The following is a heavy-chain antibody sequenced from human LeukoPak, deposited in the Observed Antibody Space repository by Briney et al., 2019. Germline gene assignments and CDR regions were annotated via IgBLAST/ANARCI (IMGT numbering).Heavy chain of an antibody. CDR3: ARTSGERDNWFVP. D-gene: IGHD4-17*01. CDR1: GFTFSSYE. J-gene: IGHJ5*02. Sequence: PGGSLRRSCAASGFTFSSYEMNWVRQAPGKGLEWVSYISSGGNTIYYADSVKGRFTISRDNAKNSLYLQMNSLRAEDTAVYYCARTSGERDNWFVPWGQGTPVTVSS. V-gene: IGHV3-48*03. CDR2: ISSGGNTI.